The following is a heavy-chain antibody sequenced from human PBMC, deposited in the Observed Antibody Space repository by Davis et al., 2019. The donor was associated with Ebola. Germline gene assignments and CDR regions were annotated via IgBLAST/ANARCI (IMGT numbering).Heavy chain of an antibody. D-gene: IGHD6-13*01. V-gene: IGHV3-30*02. CDR3: ARERRRYSSSWFHYYGMDV. CDR1: GFTFSSYG. Sequence: GESLKISCAASGFTFSSYGMHWVRQAPGKGLEWVALIWYDGSNKYYADSVQGRFTISRDNSKNTLYLQMNSLRAEDTAVYYCARERRRYSSSWFHYYGMDVWGQGTTVTVSS. CDR2: IWYDGSNK. J-gene: IGHJ6*02.